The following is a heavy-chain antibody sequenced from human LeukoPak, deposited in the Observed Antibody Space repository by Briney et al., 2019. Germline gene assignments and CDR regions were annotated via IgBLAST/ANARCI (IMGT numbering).Heavy chain of an antibody. CDR2: VNPNDGAR. D-gene: IGHD3-22*01. V-gene: IGHV1-46*01. CDR3: ARGLYYYDRSTYDDFDY. Sequence: ASVKVSCKASGYPFSTYWLHWVRQAPGQGLEWMGFVNPNDGARIYAQKFQGRITMTRDTSTNTVFMELSSLRSEDTAVYYCARGLYYYDRSTYDDFDYWGQGTLVTVSS. J-gene: IGHJ4*02. CDR1: GYPFSTYW.